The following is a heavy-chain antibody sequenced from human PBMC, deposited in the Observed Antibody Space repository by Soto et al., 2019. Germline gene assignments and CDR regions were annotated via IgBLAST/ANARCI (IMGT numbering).Heavy chain of an antibody. CDR2: IWTSGST. J-gene: IGHJ4*02. V-gene: IGHV4-4*07. CDR3: ARTVGAAYYFDF. CDR1: GDSMSKYY. D-gene: IGHD3-16*01. Sequence: QVQLQESGPGLVKPSETLSLTCNVSGDSMSKYYWSWVRQPAGKGLEWIGRIWTSGSTNYNPSLKSRVTMSIDTSNKHFSLDLKSVTAADTAVYYCARTVGAAYYFDFWGQGFLVTVSS.